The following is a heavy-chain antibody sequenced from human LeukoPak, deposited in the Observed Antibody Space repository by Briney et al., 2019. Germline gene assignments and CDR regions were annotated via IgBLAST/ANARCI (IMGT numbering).Heavy chain of an antibody. Sequence: LRLSCAASGFTFISYAMHWVRQAPAKGLEWVAVISYDGSNKYYADSVKGRFTISRDNSKNTQNLQMNSLRAEDTAVYYCAREAGYSSSLDYWGQGTLVTVSS. CDR2: ISYDGSNK. V-gene: IGHV3-30*04. CDR1: GFTFISYA. CDR3: AREAGYSSSLDY. D-gene: IGHD6-13*01. J-gene: IGHJ4*02.